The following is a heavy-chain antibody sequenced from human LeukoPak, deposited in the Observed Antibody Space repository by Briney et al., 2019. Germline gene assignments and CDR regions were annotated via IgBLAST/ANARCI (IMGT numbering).Heavy chain of an antibody. CDR2: IWYDGSNK. Sequence: PGGSLRLSCAASGFTFRNHGMHWVRQAPGKGLEWAAVIWYDGSNKYYADSVKGRFTISRDNSKNTLYLQMNSLRAEDTAVYYCARAKAVAGHDAFDIWGQGAMVTVSS. CDR3: ARAKAVAGHDAFDI. J-gene: IGHJ3*02. D-gene: IGHD6-19*01. V-gene: IGHV3-33*01. CDR1: GFTFRNHG.